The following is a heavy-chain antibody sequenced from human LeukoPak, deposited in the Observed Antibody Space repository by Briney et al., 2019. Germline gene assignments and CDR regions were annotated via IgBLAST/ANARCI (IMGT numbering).Heavy chain of an antibody. D-gene: IGHD5-18*01. J-gene: IGHJ3*02. V-gene: IGHV4-59*08. Sequence: SETLSLTCTVSGGSIGSYYWSWIRQPPGKGLEWMGYLYYSGSTNYNPSLKSRVTISVDTSKNQVSLKLTSVTAADTAVYYCARPQTPMAAYDAFDIWGQGAMVTVSS. CDR1: GGSIGSYY. CDR2: LYYSGST. CDR3: ARPQTPMAAYDAFDI.